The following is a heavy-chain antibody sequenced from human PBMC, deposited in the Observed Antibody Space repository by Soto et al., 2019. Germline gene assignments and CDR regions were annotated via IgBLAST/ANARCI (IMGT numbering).Heavy chain of an antibody. V-gene: IGHV4-4*07. Sequence: QAQLQESGPGLVKASETLSLSCTVSGHSISADYWSWIRQPDGKRLEWIGRVDASGNTKYNPSLKSRVTMSVDTSKNQFFLKVRSVTAADTAMYFCARDVGGSVVPHWFDPWGQGALVTVSS. J-gene: IGHJ5*02. CDR3: ARDVGGSVVPHWFDP. CDR2: VDASGNT. CDR1: GHSISADY. D-gene: IGHD3-22*01.